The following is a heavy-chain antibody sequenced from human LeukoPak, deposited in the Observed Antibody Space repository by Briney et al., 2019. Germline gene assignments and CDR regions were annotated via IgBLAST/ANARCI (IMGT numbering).Heavy chain of an antibody. V-gene: IGHV1-8*01. CDR1: GYTFTSYD. J-gene: IGHJ3*02. Sequence: EASVKVSCKASGYTFTSYDINWVRQATGQGLEWLGWMNPSSGNTGYAQKFQGRVTMTRDTSISTAYMELSSLRSEDTAVYYCARGASGTLYDAFDIWGRGTMVTVSS. CDR2: MNPSSGNT. CDR3: ARGASGTLYDAFDI. D-gene: IGHD1-26*01.